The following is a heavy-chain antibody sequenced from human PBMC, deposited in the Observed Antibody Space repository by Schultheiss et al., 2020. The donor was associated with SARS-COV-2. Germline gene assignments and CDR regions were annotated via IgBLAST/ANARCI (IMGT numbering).Heavy chain of an antibody. J-gene: IGHJ4*02. CDR1: GGTFSSYA. Sequence: KISCKASGGTFSSYAISWVRQAPGQGLEWMGGIIPIFGTANYAQKFQGRVTITADESTSTAYMELSSLRSEDTAVYYCARSPPSARYSYGLFDYWGQGTLVTVSS. CDR3: ARSPPSARYSYGLFDY. CDR2: IIPIFGTA. V-gene: IGHV1-69*01. D-gene: IGHD5-18*01.